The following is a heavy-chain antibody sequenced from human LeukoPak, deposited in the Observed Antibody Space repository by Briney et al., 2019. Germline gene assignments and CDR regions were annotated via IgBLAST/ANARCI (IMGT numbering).Heavy chain of an antibody. Sequence: SETLSLTCTVSGGSISSYYWSWIRQPPGKGLEWIGYIYYSGSTNYNPSLKSRVTTSVETSKNQFSLKLSSVTAADTAVYYCARVTGYMIEDYFDYWGQGTLVTVSS. CDR3: ARVTGYMIEDYFDY. J-gene: IGHJ4*02. CDR2: IYYSGST. V-gene: IGHV4-59*01. CDR1: GGSISSYY. D-gene: IGHD3-22*01.